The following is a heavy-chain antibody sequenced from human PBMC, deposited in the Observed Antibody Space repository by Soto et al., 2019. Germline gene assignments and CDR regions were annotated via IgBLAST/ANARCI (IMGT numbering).Heavy chain of an antibody. CDR2: TYYRSRWYS. Sequence: SQTLSLTCVGSGDTVSSNSVAWNWVRQSPSRGLEWLGRTYYRSRWYSDYAVSVRSRIDINADASKNQVSLQLNSVTPEDTAVYYCARSEEDSDYYYYGMDVWGQGTTVTVSS. V-gene: IGHV6-1*01. D-gene: IGHD2-15*01. CDR3: ARSEEDSDYYYYGMDV. J-gene: IGHJ6*02. CDR1: GDTVSSNSVA.